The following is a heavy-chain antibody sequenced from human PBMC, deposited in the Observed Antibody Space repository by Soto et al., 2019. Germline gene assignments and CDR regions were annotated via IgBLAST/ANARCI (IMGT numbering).Heavy chain of an antibody. V-gene: IGHV4-59*12. J-gene: IGHJ6*02. CDR2: IYYSGST. CDR3: AREDRNTMVRGYYYGMDV. Sequence: SETLSLTCTVSGGSISSYYWSWIRQPPGKGLEWIGYIYYSGSTNYNPSLKSRVTISVDTSKNQFSLKLSSVTAADTAVYYCAREDRNTMVRGYYYGMDVWGQGTTVTV. D-gene: IGHD3-10*01. CDR1: GGSISSYY.